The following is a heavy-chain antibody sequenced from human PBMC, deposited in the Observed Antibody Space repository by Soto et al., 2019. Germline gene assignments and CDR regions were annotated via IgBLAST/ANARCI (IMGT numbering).Heavy chain of an antibody. CDR1: GGSISNYY. V-gene: IGHV4-59*08. CDR2: IYYSGST. CDR3: ARLGGSYAVPHFDY. D-gene: IGHD1-26*01. Sequence: SETLSLTCTVSGGSISNYYWSWIRQPPGKGLEWIGYIYYSGSTNYNPSLKSRVTISVDTSKNQFSLKLSSVTAADTAVYYCARLGGSYAVPHFDYWGQGTLVTVSS. J-gene: IGHJ4*02.